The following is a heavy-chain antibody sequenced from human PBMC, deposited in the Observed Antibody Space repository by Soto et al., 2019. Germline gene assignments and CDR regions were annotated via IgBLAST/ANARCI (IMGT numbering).Heavy chain of an antibody. J-gene: IGHJ4*02. V-gene: IGHV4-61*01. CDR1: GGFVSSGSYH. Sequence: PSETLSLTCSVSGGFVSSGSYHWSWLRQSPGKGLEWIGYISYSGNTEDNPSLESRVTMSLETSTNQFSMSLSSVTAADTAIYYCARQLESTVFDCWGLGTLVTVSS. D-gene: IGHD4-17*01. CDR2: ISYSGNT. CDR3: ARQLESTVFDC.